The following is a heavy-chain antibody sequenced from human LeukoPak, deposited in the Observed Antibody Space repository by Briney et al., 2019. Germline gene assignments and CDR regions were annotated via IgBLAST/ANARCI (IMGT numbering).Heavy chain of an antibody. CDR2: TRNKANSYTT. Sequence: GGSLRLSCAASGFTFSDHYMDWVRQAPGKGLEWVGRTRNKANSYTTEYAASVKGRFTISRDDSKNSLYLQMNSLKTEDTAVYYCARTFYDYVWGSYRSNYWYSDLWGRGTLVTVSS. D-gene: IGHD3-16*02. CDR1: GFTFSDHY. CDR3: ARTFYDYVWGSYRSNYWYSDL. J-gene: IGHJ2*01. V-gene: IGHV3-72*01.